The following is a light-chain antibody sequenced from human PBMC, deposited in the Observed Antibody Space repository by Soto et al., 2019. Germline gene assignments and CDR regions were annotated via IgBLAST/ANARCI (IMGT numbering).Light chain of an antibody. V-gene: IGKV1-5*03. CDR1: QSISSW. Sequence: DIQMTQSPSTLSASVGDRVTITCRASQSISSWLAWYQQKPGEAPKLLIYKASSLESGGLPRFSGSGSGTEFTLIIISLQHDDFATYYYQQYNSYSRNTFGQGTKLEIK. CDR2: KAS. CDR3: QQYNSYSRNT. J-gene: IGKJ2*01.